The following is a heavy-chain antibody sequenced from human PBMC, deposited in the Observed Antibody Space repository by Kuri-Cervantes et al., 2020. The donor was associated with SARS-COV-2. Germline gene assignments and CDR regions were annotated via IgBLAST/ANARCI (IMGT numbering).Heavy chain of an antibody. V-gene: IGHV4-39*02. D-gene: IGHD4-11*01. CDR1: GFSLGASAMC. Sequence: LVKPTPSLTLTCTCSGFSLGASAMCVGWTRQPPGKGLEWIGSVYYSGSTYYNPSLKSRVTISVDTSKNQFSLKLSSVTAGDTAVYYCARDYSNYSSFDIWGQGTMVTVSS. CDR2: VYYSGST. CDR3: ARDYSNYSSFDI. J-gene: IGHJ3*02.